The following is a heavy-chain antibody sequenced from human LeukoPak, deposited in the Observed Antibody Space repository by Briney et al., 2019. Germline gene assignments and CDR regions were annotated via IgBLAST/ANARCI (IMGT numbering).Heavy chain of an antibody. CDR3: AKDGDIWLGDLNWLDP. CDR2: ISGGGGNT. CDR1: GFTFSSYA. D-gene: IGHD3-10*01. V-gene: IGHV3-23*01. J-gene: IGHJ5*02. Sequence: GGSLRLSCAASGFTFSSYAMSWVRQAPGKGLEWVSTISGGGGNTYYADSVKGRFTISRDISKNTLYLQMNSLRAEDTAVYYCAKDGDIWLGDLNWLDPWGQGTLVTVSS.